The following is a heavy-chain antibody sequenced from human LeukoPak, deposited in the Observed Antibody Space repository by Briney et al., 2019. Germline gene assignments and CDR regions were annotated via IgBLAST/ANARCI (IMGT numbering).Heavy chain of an antibody. Sequence: GGSLRLSCAASGFTFSSYRMTWVRQAPGKGLEWVANIRGDGSERFYVGYLKGRFTISRDNAKNSLYLQMNSLRVDDTAVYYCVREGPPQGRPWSGWYPFDFWGQGILVTVSS. J-gene: IGHJ4*02. D-gene: IGHD3-3*01. CDR2: IRGDGSER. V-gene: IGHV3-7*01. CDR1: GFTFSSYR. CDR3: VREGPPQGRPWSGWYPFDF.